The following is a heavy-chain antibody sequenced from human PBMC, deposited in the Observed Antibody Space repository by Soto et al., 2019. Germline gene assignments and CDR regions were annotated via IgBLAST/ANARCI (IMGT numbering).Heavy chain of an antibody. CDR2: MSHSGGT. CDR3: ARVERGTATTVVDAFDI. Sequence: QVQLQQCGAGLLKPSETLFLTCAVYGGSVSSSNNYYWSWIRQPPGKGLEWIGEMSHSGGTHFNPSLKSRVTISVDTSKNQFSLKMSSVTAADTALYYCARVERGTATTVVDAFDIWGPGTMVTVSS. D-gene: IGHD1-1*01. V-gene: IGHV4-34*01. CDR1: GGSVSSSNNYY. J-gene: IGHJ3*02.